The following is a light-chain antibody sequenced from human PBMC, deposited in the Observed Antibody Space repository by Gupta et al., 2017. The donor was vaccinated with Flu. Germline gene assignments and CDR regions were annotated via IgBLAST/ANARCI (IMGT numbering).Light chain of an antibody. Sequence: GTDSDVGYNFVSWHQHHPGETPILLIYDVRRRPSGISYRFSGSNCGGTATLTISGLQVEDEAVYFCRSYTSSTARVFGTGTEVTVL. CDR2: DVR. CDR1: DSDVGYNF. CDR3: RSYTSSTARV. V-gene: IGLV2-14*03. J-gene: IGLJ1*01.